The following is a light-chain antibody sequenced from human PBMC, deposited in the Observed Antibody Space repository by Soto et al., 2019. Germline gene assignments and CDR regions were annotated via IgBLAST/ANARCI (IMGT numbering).Light chain of an antibody. Sequence: EIVLTQSPATLSLSPGERATLSCRASQSVSSYLAWYQQKPGQAPRLLIYDASDRATGIPARFSGSGSGTDLPLPISSLEPEDFAVYYCQQRCNWPLVTFGQGTKLEIK. CDR2: DAS. J-gene: IGKJ2*01. CDR1: QSVSSY. CDR3: QQRCNWPLVT. V-gene: IGKV3-11*01.